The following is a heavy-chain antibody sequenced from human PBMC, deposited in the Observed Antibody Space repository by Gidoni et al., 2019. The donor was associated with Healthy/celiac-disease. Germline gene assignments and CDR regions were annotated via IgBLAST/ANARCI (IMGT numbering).Heavy chain of an antibody. D-gene: IGHD6-13*01. CDR3: ASFRSYSSSWYR. J-gene: IGHJ4*02. CDR2: LYYSGST. V-gene: IGHV4-39*01. CDR1: GGSTSRSSYY. Sequence: QLQLQESGPGLVQPSETRSLTCTVSGGSTSRSSYYWGWFRQPPGKGLEWIGRLYYSGSTYCTPSLKSPVTISLDTSKNQFSLKLSSVTAADPAVHYCASFRSYSSSWYRWGQGTLVTVSS.